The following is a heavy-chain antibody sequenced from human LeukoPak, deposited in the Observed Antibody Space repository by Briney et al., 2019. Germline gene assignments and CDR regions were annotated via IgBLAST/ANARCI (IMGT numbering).Heavy chain of an antibody. D-gene: IGHD6-6*01. CDR1: GGSISSYY. CDR3: ARGSHRSTSRDYSKYYYYMDV. V-gene: IGHV4-59*01. CDR2: IYYSGST. Sequence: SETLSLTCTVSGGSISSYYWSWIRQPPGKGLEWIGYIYYSGSTNYNPSLESRVTISVDTSKDQFPLKLSSVTAADTAVYYCARGSHRSTSRDYSKYYYYMDVWGKGTTVTVSS. J-gene: IGHJ6*03.